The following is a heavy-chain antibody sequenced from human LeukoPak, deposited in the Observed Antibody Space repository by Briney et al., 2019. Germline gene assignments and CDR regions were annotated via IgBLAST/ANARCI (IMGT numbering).Heavy chain of an antibody. D-gene: IGHD3-3*01. CDR2: IKQDGSVK. V-gene: IGHV3-7*01. CDR3: ARFSRVEWSF. CDR1: GFTFSSYW. Sequence: GGSLRLSCAASGFTFSSYWMSWVRQAPGKGLEWVANIKQDGSVKQYVDSIKGRFTISRDNAKNTLYLQMDSLRVEDTAVYYCARFSRVEWSFWGQGTLVTVSS. J-gene: IGHJ4*02.